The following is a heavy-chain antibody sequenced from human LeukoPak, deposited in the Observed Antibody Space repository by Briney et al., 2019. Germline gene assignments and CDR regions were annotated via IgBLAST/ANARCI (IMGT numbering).Heavy chain of an antibody. D-gene: IGHD3-10*01. Sequence: SGPTLVNPTQTLTLTCTFSGFSLTTSGVGVGWIRQPPGKAPEWLGLIYWDDDTRYNPSVESRLTITKDTSKNQVVLKMTNMESVDTATYYCVHSQTYLASWFDPWGQGTLVTVSS. CDR3: VHSQTYLASWFDP. V-gene: IGHV2-5*02. CDR2: IYWDDDT. J-gene: IGHJ5*02. CDR1: GFSLTTSGVG.